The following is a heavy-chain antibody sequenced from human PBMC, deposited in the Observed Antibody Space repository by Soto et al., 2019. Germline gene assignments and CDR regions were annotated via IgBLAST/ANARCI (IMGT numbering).Heavy chain of an antibody. CDR3: AKSGYSYGRNYYYYGMDV. V-gene: IGHV3-30*18. CDR1: GFTFSSYG. D-gene: IGHD5-18*01. Sequence: QVQLVESGGGVVQPGRSLRLSCAASGFTFSSYGMHWVRQAPGKGLEWVAVISYDGSNKYYADSVKGRFTISRDNSKNTLYLQKNSLRAEDTAVYYCAKSGYSYGRNYYYYGMDVWGQGTTVTVSS. CDR2: ISYDGSNK. J-gene: IGHJ6*02.